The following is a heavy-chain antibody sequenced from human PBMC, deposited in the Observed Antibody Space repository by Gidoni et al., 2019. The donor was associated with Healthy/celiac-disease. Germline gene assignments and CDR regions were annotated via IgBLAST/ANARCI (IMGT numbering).Heavy chain of an antibody. CDR1: GFTFSSYA. CDR2: ISGSSGST. CDR3: AKDLQPYCSSTSCSSRYFDY. J-gene: IGHJ4*02. D-gene: IGHD2-2*01. Sequence: EVQLLESGGGLVQPGGSLRLSCAASGFTFSSYAMIWVRQAPGKGLEWVSAISGSSGSTYYADSVKGRFTSSRDNSKNTLYLQMNSLRAEDTAVYYCAKDLQPYCSSTSCSSRYFDYWGQGTLFTVSS. V-gene: IGHV3-23*01.